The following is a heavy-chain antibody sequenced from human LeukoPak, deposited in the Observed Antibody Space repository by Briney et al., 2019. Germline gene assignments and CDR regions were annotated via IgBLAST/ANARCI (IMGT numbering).Heavy chain of an antibody. CDR2: IGTAGDT. J-gene: IGHJ3*02. D-gene: IGHD3-10*01. CDR3: ARGQAAYGSGSDHKDAFDI. V-gene: IGHV3-13*01. CDR1: GFTFSSYA. Sequence: QPGGSLRLSCVASGFTFSSYAMHWVRQATGKGLEWVSAIGTAGDTYYPGSVRGRFTISRENAKNSLYLQMNSLRAGDTAVYYCARGQAAYGSGSDHKDAFDIWGQGTMVTVSS.